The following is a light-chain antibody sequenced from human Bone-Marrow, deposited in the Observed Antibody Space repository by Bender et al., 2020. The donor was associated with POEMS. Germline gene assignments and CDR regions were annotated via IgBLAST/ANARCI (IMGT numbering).Light chain of an antibody. CDR3: CSYAGSFTVI. J-gene: IGLJ2*01. Sequence: QSALTQPRSVSGSPGQSVTISCTGTSSDVGGYNFVSWYQHHPGKVPQLIIYDVTQRPSGVPDRFSGSKSGTTASLTISGLQAEDEADYYCCSYAGSFTVIFGGGTKLTVL. CDR2: DVT. CDR1: SSDVGGYNF. V-gene: IGLV2-11*01.